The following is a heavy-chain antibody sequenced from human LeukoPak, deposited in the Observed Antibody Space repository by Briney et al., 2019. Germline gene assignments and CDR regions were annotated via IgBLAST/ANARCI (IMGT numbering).Heavy chain of an antibody. CDR3: ARVSDNNWFDP. Sequence: SETVSLTCTVSGGSISSYYWSWIRQPPGKGLEWIGYIYYSGSTNYNPSLKSRVTISVDTSKNQFSLKLSSVTAADTAVYYCARVSDNNWFDPWGQGTLVTVSS. CDR1: GGSISSYY. D-gene: IGHD2-15*01. V-gene: IGHV4-59*01. CDR2: IYYSGST. J-gene: IGHJ5*02.